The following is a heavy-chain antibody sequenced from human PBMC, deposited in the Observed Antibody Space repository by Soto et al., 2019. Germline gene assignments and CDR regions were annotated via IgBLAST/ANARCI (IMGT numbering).Heavy chain of an antibody. Sequence: QVQLVQSGAEVKKPGSSVKVSCKASGGTFSCYAISWVRQAPGQGLEWMGGIIPIFGTANYAQKFQGRVTITADESTSTAYMELSSLRSEDTAVYYCARARMVGYSSGWSAYYYGMDVWGQGTTVTVSS. D-gene: IGHD6-19*01. J-gene: IGHJ6*02. CDR2: IIPIFGTA. CDR1: GGTFSCYA. CDR3: ARARMVGYSSGWSAYYYGMDV. V-gene: IGHV1-69*12.